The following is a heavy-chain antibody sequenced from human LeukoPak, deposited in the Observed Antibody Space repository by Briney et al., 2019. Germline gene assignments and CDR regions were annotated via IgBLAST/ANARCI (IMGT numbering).Heavy chain of an antibody. CDR3: ARDLGDTYGSVGDFDY. V-gene: IGHV1-2*02. D-gene: IGHD3-10*01. CDR1: GYTFTDYY. CDR2: IIPNSGGT. Sequence: GTSVKVSCKAAGYTFTDYYMHWVRQAPGQGLEWMGWIIPNSGGTNYAQKFQGRVTMTRDTSISTAYMELSSLRSEDTAVYYCARDLGDTYGSVGDFDYWGQGTLVTVSS. J-gene: IGHJ4*02.